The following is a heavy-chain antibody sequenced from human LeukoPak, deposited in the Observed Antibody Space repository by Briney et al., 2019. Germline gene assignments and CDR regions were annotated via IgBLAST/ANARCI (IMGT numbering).Heavy chain of an antibody. Sequence: GGSLRLSCAASGFTFSSYGMHWVRQAPGKGLEWVAFIRYDGSNKYYADSVKGRFTISRDNAKNTLYLQMNSLRAEDTAVYYCARDQLGYCSGGSCYLSYYMDVWGKGTTVTISS. V-gene: IGHV3-30*02. CDR1: GFTFSSYG. CDR3: ARDQLGYCSGGSCYLSYYMDV. CDR2: IRYDGSNK. J-gene: IGHJ6*03. D-gene: IGHD2-15*01.